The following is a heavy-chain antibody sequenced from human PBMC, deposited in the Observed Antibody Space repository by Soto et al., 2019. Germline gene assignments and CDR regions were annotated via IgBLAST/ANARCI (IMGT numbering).Heavy chain of an antibody. J-gene: IGHJ5*01. Sequence: SETLSLTCTVSGGSISSYYWSWIRQPPGKGLEWIGYIYYSGSTNYNPSLKSRVTISVDTSKNQFSLKLSSVTAADTAVYYCASGIPLPITLVRGVIPNWFDSCGQGTLVTVSA. D-gene: IGHD3-10*01. V-gene: IGHV4-59*01. CDR3: ASGIPLPITLVRGVIPNWFDS. CDR2: IYYSGST. CDR1: GGSISSYY.